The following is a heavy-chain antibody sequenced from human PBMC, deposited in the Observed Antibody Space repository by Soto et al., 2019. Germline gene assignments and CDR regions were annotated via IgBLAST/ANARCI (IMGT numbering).Heavy chain of an antibody. V-gene: IGHV4-59*01. Sequence: TLSPTCTVSGGSISSYYWGWIRQPPGKGLEWIGYIYYSGSTNYNPSLKSRVTISVDTSKNQFSLKLSSVTAADTAVYYCARDITRGYSYGALDYWGQGTLVTVSS. CDR1: GGSISSYY. CDR3: ARDITRGYSYGALDY. D-gene: IGHD5-18*01. CDR2: IYYSGST. J-gene: IGHJ4*02.